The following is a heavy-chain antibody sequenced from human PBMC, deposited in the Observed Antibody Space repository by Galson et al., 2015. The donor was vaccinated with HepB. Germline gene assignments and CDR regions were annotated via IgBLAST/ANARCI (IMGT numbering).Heavy chain of an antibody. CDR3: ARVVVVAATPQRGASDI. CDR2: IYPGDSDT. CDR1: GYSFTSYW. J-gene: IGHJ3*02. V-gene: IGHV5-51*01. D-gene: IGHD2-15*01. Sequence: QSGAEVKKPGESLKISCKGSGYSFTSYWIGWVRQMPGKGLEWMGIIYPGDSDTRYSPSFQGQVTISADKSISTAYLQWSSLKASDTAMYYCARVVVVAATPQRGASDIWGQGTMVTVSS.